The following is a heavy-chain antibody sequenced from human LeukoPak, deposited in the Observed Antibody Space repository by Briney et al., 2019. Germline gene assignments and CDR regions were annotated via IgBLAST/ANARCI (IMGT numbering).Heavy chain of an antibody. CDR3: TSALAAAGTIS. CDR1: GFTFSGSA. J-gene: IGHJ5*02. CDR2: IRSKANNYAT. Sequence: GGSLKPSCAASGFTFSGSAMHWVRQASGKGLEWVGRIRSKANNYATAYAASVKGRFTISRDDSKNTAYLQMNTLKTEDTAMYYCTSALAAAGTISWGQGTLVTVSS. D-gene: IGHD6-13*01. V-gene: IGHV3-73*01.